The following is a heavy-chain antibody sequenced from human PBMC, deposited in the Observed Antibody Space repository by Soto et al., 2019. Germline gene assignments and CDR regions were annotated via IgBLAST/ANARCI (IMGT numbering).Heavy chain of an antibody. CDR3: ARDKMRFFLGTPRFNWFDP. J-gene: IGHJ5*02. V-gene: IGHV1-3*04. Sequence: EASVKVSCKSSGYTFNEYGIHWVRQAPGQRPEWMGWIDTHSGDTRYSQRFQDRLTLTRETSANTVYMNLGSLRPEDTAVYFCARDKMRFFLGTPRFNWFDPWGQGTLVTVSS. CDR1: GYTFNEYG. CDR2: IDTHSGDT. D-gene: IGHD3-3*01.